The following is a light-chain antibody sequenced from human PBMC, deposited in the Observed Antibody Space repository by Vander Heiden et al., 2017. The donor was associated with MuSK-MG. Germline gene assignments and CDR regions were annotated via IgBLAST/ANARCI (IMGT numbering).Light chain of an antibody. J-gene: IGLJ2*01. CDR1: SYNIGSNT. Sequence: QTVLTHPPSASGTTGQRATISCSGRSYNIGSNTVDWYQQVPGTAPKLLVYSNSQRPSGVPGRLSGSKSGTSASLAISGLQSEDEAEYYCAVWDDSLNGGVFGGGTKLTVL. V-gene: IGLV1-44*01. CDR3: AVWDDSLNGGV. CDR2: SNS.